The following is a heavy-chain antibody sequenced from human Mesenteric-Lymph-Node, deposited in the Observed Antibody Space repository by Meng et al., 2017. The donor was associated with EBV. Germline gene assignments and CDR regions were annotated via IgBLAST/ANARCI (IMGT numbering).Heavy chain of an antibody. CDR2: IFYSGGT. Sequence: QLQLQESGPGLVKPSXXLSLTXTVSSGSISSSFYYWGWIRQPPGKGLEWIGSIFYSGGTYYNPSLKSRVTLSADTSRNQFSLKLSSVTAADTAVYYCAKSKRYLLGDNWFDTWGQGTMVTVSS. V-gene: IGHV4-39*07. CDR1: SGSISSSFYY. J-gene: IGHJ5*02. CDR3: AKSKRYLLGDNWFDT. D-gene: IGHD1-26*01.